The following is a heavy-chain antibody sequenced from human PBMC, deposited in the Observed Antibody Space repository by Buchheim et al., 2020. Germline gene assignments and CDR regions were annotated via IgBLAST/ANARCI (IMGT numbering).Heavy chain of an antibody. V-gene: IGHV3-23*01. Sequence: EVQLLESGGGLVQPGGSLRLSCAASGFTFSNFALSWVRQAPGRGLEWVSSTSGGGDSTYYADSVKGRFTISRDNSKNTLFLQMSSLTAEDTAIYYCAKCSHGYNSDVGPFCWFDPWGQGTL. CDR2: TSGGGDST. CDR3: AKCSHGYNSDVGPFCWFDP. CDR1: GFTFSNFA. D-gene: IGHD6-19*01. J-gene: IGHJ5*02.